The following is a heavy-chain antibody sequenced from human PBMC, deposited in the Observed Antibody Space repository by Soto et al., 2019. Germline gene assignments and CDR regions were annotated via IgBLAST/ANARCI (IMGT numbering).Heavy chain of an antibody. D-gene: IGHD6-25*01. Sequence: ASVKVSCKTSGTTFTSFGFAWVRQAPGHGLEWVGWISANNRDTHYAEKFQDRVNMTIDTSTRTTYLELSSLRSHDTAVYYCARTSWRLSFPWPFENWGQGTLVTVSS. CDR3: ARTSWRLSFPWPFEN. V-gene: IGHV1-18*01. CDR1: GTTFTSFG. J-gene: IGHJ4*02. CDR2: ISANNRDT.